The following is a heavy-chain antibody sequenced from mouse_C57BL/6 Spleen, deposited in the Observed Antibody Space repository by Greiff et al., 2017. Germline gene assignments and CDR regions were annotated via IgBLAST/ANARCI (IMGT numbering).Heavy chain of an antibody. CDR2: INPNYGTT. Sequence: EVQLQQSGPELVKPGASVKISCKASGYSFTDYNMHWVKQSNGKSLEWIGVINPNYGTTSYNQKFTGKAKLTVDHSSSTAYMQLNSLTAEDSADYYCARRGGYGNFDYWGQGTTLTVSS. D-gene: IGHD2-1*01. CDR3: ARRGGYGNFDY. J-gene: IGHJ2*01. CDR1: GYSFTDYN. V-gene: IGHV1-39*01.